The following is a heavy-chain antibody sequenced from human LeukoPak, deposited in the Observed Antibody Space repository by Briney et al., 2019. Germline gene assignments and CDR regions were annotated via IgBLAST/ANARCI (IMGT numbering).Heavy chain of an antibody. D-gene: IGHD6-19*01. CDR1: DFTVSSNF. CDR3: ARGKYSSGWFDY. CDR2: ITTSSTYI. V-gene: IGHV3-21*01. Sequence: GGSLRLSCAASDFTVSSNFMSWVRQAPGKGLEWVSSITTSSTYISYADSVKGRFTISRDNAKNSLYLQMNSLRAEDTAVYYCARGKYSSGWFDYWGQGTLVTVSS. J-gene: IGHJ4*02.